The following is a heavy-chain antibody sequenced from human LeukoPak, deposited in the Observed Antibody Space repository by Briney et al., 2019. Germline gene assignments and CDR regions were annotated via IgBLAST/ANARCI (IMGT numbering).Heavy chain of an antibody. CDR3: ARSGTVTGYLY. V-gene: IGHV4-4*09. Sequence: SETLSLTCSVSGGSFDSKYWSWIRQPPGMGLEWIGYIYTSGSTNFNPSLRSRVAMSIDTSKNQFSLKVYSVTAADTAVYYCARSGTVTGYLYWGQGALVTVSS. CDR2: IYTSGST. D-gene: IGHD3-9*01. CDR1: GGSFDSKY. J-gene: IGHJ4*02.